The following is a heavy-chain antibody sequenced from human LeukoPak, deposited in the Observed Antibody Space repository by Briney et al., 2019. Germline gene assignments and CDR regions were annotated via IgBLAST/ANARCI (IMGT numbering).Heavy chain of an antibody. J-gene: IGHJ6*03. V-gene: IGHV3-48*01. CDR3: ARASGNYLYYYYKDV. Sequence: PGGSLRLSCAASGFTFSSYSMNWVRQAPGKGLEWVSYISSSSSTIYYADSVKGRFTISRDNAKNSLYLQMNSLRAEDTAVYYCARASGNYLYYYYKDVWGKGTAVTVSS. CDR1: GFTFSSYS. D-gene: IGHD1-26*01. CDR2: ISSSSSTI.